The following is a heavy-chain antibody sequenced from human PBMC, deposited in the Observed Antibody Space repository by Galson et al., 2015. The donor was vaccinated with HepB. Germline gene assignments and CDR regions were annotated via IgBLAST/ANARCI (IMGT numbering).Heavy chain of an antibody. J-gene: IGHJ4*02. D-gene: IGHD3-22*01. CDR2: ISSDGSNK. Sequence: SLRLSCAASGFTFNIYAFHWVRQAPGKGLEWLTFISSDGSNKAYRDSVKGRFTISRANSKNMVFLQMNGLRDDDTAVYYCAKDDDSHGDSFQNKWGLGILVTVSS. CDR1: GFTFNIYA. V-gene: IGHV3-30*18. CDR3: AKDDDSHGDSFQNK.